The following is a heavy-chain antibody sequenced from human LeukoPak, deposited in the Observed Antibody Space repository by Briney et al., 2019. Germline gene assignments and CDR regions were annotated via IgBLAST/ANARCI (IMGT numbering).Heavy chain of an antibody. J-gene: IGHJ3*02. D-gene: IGHD6-19*01. CDR2: IYTSGST. Sequence: PSETLSLTCTVSGGSISSYYWSWIRQPAGKGLEWIGRIYTSGSTNYNPCLKSRVTMSVDTSKNQFSLKLSSVTAADTVEYYCARSSSGSAFDIWGQGTMVTVSS. CDR1: GGSISSYY. CDR3: ARSSSGSAFDI. V-gene: IGHV4-4*07.